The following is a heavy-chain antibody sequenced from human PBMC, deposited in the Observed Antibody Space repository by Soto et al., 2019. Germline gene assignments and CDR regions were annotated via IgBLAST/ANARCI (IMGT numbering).Heavy chain of an antibody. CDR1: GFTFNYYW. CDR2: IHSDGSAT. V-gene: IGHV3-74*01. Sequence: EVQLVESGGGLVQPGGSLRLSCAASGFTFNYYWMHWLRQAPGKGLLWVSRIHSDGSATNYAVSVKGRFPISRDNAKNRVYLHMTCLTGEDTALYFCGPGALGGFDIWGQGTMVTVSS. J-gene: IGHJ3*02. CDR3: GPGALGGFDI. D-gene: IGHD3-16*01.